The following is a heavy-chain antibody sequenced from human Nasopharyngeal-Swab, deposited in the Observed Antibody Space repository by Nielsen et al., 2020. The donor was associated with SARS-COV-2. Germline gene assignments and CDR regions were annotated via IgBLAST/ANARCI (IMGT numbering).Heavy chain of an antibody. D-gene: IGHD3-9*01. Sequence: GGSLRLSCAASGFTFSTHSMNWVRQAPGKGLEWVSSIDRSGPYAYYADSVKGRFTISRDSAENSLYLQMNSLRAEDTAVYYCARGRYNPYWGQGTLVTVSS. V-gene: IGHV3-21*01. CDR1: GFTFSTHS. J-gene: IGHJ4*02. CDR2: IDRSGPYA. CDR3: ARGRYNPY.